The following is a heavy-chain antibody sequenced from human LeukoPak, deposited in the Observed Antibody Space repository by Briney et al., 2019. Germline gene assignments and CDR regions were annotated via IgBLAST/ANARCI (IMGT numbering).Heavy chain of an antibody. Sequence: ASVKVSCKASGYTFTGHYMHWVRQAPGQGLEWMGWINPNSGGTNYAQKFQGRVTMTRDTSISTDYMELSRLRSDDTAVYYCAKGSRSIRYYYMDVWGKGTTVTVSS. D-gene: IGHD3-3*01. CDR1: GYTFTGHY. V-gene: IGHV1-2*02. CDR3: AKGSRSIRYYYMDV. J-gene: IGHJ6*03. CDR2: INPNSGGT.